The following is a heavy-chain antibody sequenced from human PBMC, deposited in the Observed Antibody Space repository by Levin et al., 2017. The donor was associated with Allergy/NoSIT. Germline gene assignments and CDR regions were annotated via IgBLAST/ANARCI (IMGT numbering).Heavy chain of an antibody. V-gene: IGHV4-38-2*02. CDR2: IYHSGST. CDR1: GYSISSGYY. J-gene: IGHJ4*02. D-gene: IGHD3-3*01. CDR3: ARDGPAGEWLPGSGGYYFDY. Sequence: SETLSLTCAVSGYSISSGYYWGWIRQPPGKGLEWIGSIYHSGSTYYNPSLKSRVTISVDTSKNQFSLKLSSVTAADTAVYYCARDGPAGEWLPGSGGYYFDYWGQGTLVTVSS.